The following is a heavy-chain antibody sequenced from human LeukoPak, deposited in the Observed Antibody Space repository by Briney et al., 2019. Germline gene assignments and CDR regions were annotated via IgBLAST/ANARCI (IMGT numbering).Heavy chain of an antibody. CDR1: GFPHNFVW. CDR2: IKRKTDHGTP. CDR3: TTVIAVAGTFFDY. D-gene: IGHD6-19*01. Sequence: GGSLRLSRAASGFPHNFVWVRWVRPPPEEALEWVGRIKRKTDHGTPDYAEPVKRRFTISREALQTTPYLHMHSVKTEDTAVYYCTTVIAVAGTFFDYWGQGTLVTVSS. J-gene: IGHJ4*02. V-gene: IGHV3-15*01.